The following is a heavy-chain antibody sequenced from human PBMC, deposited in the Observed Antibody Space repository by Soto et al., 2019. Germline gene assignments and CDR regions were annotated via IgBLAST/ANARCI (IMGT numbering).Heavy chain of an antibody. CDR3: ARDRNYYDSSGSSFDY. D-gene: IGHD3-22*01. CDR1: GFTFSSYA. V-gene: IGHV3-30-3*01. CDR2: ISYDGSNK. J-gene: IGHJ4*02. Sequence: GGSLRLSCAASGFTFSSYAMHWVRQAPGKGLEGVAVISYDGSNKYYADSVKGRFTISRDNSKNTLYLQMNSLRAEDTAVYYCARDRNYYDSSGSSFDYWGQGTLVTVSS.